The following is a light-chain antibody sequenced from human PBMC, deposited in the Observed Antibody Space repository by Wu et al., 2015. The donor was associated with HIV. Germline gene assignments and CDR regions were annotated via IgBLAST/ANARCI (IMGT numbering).Light chain of an antibody. J-gene: IGKJ1*01. V-gene: IGKV3-20*01. CDR2: GAS. CDR3: QHYGNSPTWT. CDR1: QSVRQQL. Sequence: SCRASQSVRQQLLSLVPAETWPRLPRLLIYGASSRATGIPDRFSGSGSGTDFTLTISRLEPEDFAVYYCQHYGNSPTWTFGQGTKVEIK.